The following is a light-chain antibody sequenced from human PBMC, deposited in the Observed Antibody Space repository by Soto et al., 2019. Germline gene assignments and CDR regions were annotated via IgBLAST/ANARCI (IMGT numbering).Light chain of an antibody. CDR1: QSISSY. CDR3: QQRSNWPLT. Sequence: EIVLTQSPATLSLSPGERATLSCRASQSISSYLAWYQQNPGQAPRLLLYDASNRATGIPARFSGSGSGTDFTLTISSLETEDFAVYYCQQRSNWPLTFGGGTKVEIK. J-gene: IGKJ4*01. CDR2: DAS. V-gene: IGKV3-11*01.